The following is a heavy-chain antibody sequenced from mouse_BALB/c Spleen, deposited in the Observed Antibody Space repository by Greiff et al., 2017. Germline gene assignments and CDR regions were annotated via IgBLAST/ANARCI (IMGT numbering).Heavy chain of an antibody. V-gene: IGHV14-3*02. D-gene: IGHD1-1*01. Sequence: VQLQQSGAELVKPGASVKLSCTASGFNIKDTYMHWVKQRPEQGLEWIGRIDPANGNTKYDTKFQGKATITADTSSNTAYLQLSSLTSEDTAVYYCARSEYYGSSYSAYWGQGTLVTVSA. CDR2: IDPANGNT. CDR1: GFNIKDTY. J-gene: IGHJ3*01. CDR3: ARSEYYGSSYSAY.